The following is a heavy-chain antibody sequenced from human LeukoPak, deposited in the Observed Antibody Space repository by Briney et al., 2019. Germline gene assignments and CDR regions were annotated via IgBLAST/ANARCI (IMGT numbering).Heavy chain of an antibody. CDR3: ARAGSGYYPFDD. J-gene: IGHJ4*02. D-gene: IGHD3-22*01. V-gene: IGHV4-59*01. Sequence: SETLSLTCTVSGGSISSYYWSWIRQPPGKGLEWIGYVYCSGSTNYNPSLKSRVTISVDPSNNQFSLKLSSVTAADTAVYYCARAGSGYYPFDDWGQGTLVTVSS. CDR1: GGSISSYY. CDR2: VYCSGST.